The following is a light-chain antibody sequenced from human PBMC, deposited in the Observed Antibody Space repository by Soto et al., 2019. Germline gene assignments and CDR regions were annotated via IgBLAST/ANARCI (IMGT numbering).Light chain of an antibody. V-gene: IGLV1-40*01. CDR1: SSNIGAGYD. J-gene: IGLJ1*01. CDR3: QSYDSSLSGYV. Sequence: QSALTQPPSVSGAPGQRVTISCTGSSSNIGAGYDVHWYQQLPGTAPKLLIYGSSNRPSGVPDRFSGSKPGTSASLAITGLQAEDEADYYCQSYDSSLSGYVFGTGTKVTVL. CDR2: GSS.